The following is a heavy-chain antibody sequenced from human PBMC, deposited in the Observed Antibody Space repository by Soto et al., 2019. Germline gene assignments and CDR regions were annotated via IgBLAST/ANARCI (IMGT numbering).Heavy chain of an antibody. CDR1: GYTFTGYY. D-gene: IGHD1-1*01. V-gene: IGHV1-2*04. Sequence: ASVKVSCKASGYTFTGYYMHWVRQAPGQGLEWMGWINPNSGGTNYAQKFQGWVTMTRDTSISTAYMELSRLRSDDMAVYYCARARYNWNDEASWFDPWGQGTLVTVSS. CDR3: ARARYNWNDEASWFDP. J-gene: IGHJ5*02. CDR2: INPNSGGT.